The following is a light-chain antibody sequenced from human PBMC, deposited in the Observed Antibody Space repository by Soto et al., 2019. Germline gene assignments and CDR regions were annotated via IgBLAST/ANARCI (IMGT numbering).Light chain of an antibody. J-gene: IGKJ1*01. V-gene: IGKV3-15*01. Sequence: EIVMTQSPATLSLSPGETATLSCRASQSVHSNLAWFQQHPGQAPRLLIYGASSRATGIPVRFSDSGSGTEITLTISRLEPEDFAVYYCQQYGSSGTFGQGTKVDIK. CDR2: GAS. CDR3: QQYGSSGT. CDR1: QSVHSN.